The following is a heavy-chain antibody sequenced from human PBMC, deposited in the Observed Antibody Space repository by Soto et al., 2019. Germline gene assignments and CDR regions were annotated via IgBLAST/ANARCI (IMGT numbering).Heavy chain of an antibody. V-gene: IGHV4-59*08. Sequence: QVQLQESGPGLVKPSETLSLTCTVSGGSISSYYWSWIRQPPGKGLEWIGYIYYSGSTNYNPSLKSRVTIAVDTSKNQFSLKLSSVTAADTAVYYCAGFDSSGWSSWFDPWGQGTLVTVSS. CDR3: AGFDSSGWSSWFDP. CDR2: IYYSGST. CDR1: GGSISSYY. J-gene: IGHJ5*02. D-gene: IGHD6-19*01.